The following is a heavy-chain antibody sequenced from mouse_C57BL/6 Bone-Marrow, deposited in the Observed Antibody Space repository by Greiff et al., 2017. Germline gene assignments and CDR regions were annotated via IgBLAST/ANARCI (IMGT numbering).Heavy chain of an antibody. Sequence: EVQLVESGGGLVQPGGSLKLSCAASGFTFSDYGMAWVRQAPRKGPEWVAFISNLAYSIYYADTVTGRFTISRENAKNTLYLEMSSLRSEDTAMYYCARHYYGNYVLAMDYWGQGTSVTVSS. CDR1: GFTFSDYG. J-gene: IGHJ4*01. V-gene: IGHV5-15*01. CDR2: ISNLAYSI. D-gene: IGHD2-1*01. CDR3: ARHYYGNYVLAMDY.